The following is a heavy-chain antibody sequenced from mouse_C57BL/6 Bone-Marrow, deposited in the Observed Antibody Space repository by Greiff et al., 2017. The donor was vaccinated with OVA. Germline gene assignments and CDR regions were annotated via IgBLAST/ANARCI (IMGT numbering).Heavy chain of an antibody. Sequence: VQLQQSGAELARPGASVKLSCKASGYTFTSYGISWVKQRTGQGLEWIGELYPRSGNTYYNEKFKGKATLTADKSSSTAYMELRSLTSEDSAVDFCARFYDGYYRYFDVWGTGTTVTVSS. V-gene: IGHV1-81*01. CDR2: LYPRSGNT. D-gene: IGHD2-3*01. CDR1: GYTFTSYG. J-gene: IGHJ1*03. CDR3: ARFYDGYYRYFDV.